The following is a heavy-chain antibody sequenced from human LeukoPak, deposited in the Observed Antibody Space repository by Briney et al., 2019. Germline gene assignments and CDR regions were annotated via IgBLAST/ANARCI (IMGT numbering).Heavy chain of an antibody. D-gene: IGHD2/OR15-2a*01. CDR2: ISYDGSNK. Sequence: GGSLRLSCAASGFTFSSYAMHWVRQAPGKGLEWVAVISYDGSNKYYADSVKGRFTISRDNSKNTLYLQMNSLRAEDTAVYYCAKAPGFLEYYFDYWGQGTLVTVSS. CDR3: AKAPGFLEYYFDY. CDR1: GFTFSSYA. V-gene: IGHV3-30*04. J-gene: IGHJ4*02.